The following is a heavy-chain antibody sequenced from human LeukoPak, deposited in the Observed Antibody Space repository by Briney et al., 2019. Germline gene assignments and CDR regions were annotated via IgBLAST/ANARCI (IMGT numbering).Heavy chain of an antibody. J-gene: IGHJ6*02. D-gene: IGHD6-13*01. CDR1: GFTFSSYG. V-gene: IGHV3-30*18. CDR3: AKDGRENFASTWYAEFYNYGLDV. CDR2: ISYAGSDI. Sequence: GGSLRLSCGASGFTFSSYGRHWVRQAPGRGLEWVAVISYAGSDIYYADSVKGRFTISRDNSKNMLYLQMNSLRVEDTAVYYCAKDGRENFASTWYAEFYNYGLDVWGQGTTVTVSS.